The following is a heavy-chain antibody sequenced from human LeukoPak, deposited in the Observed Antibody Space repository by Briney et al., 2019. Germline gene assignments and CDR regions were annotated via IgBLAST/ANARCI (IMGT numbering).Heavy chain of an antibody. D-gene: IGHD2-15*01. V-gene: IGHV4-39*07. Sequence: PSETLSLTCTVSGGSISSSSYYWGWIRQPPGKGLEWIGSIYYSGSTYYNPSLKSRVTISVDTSKNQFSLKLSSVTAADTAVYYCARDYCSGGSCYSKRDNWFDPWGQGTLVTVSS. J-gene: IGHJ5*02. CDR2: IYYSGST. CDR3: ARDYCSGGSCYSKRDNWFDP. CDR1: GGSISSSSYY.